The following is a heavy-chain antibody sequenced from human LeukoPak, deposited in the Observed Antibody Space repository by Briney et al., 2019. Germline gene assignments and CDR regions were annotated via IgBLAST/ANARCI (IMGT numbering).Heavy chain of an antibody. V-gene: IGHV4-59*01. Sequence: SETLSLTCTVSGGSISSYYWSWIRQPPGKGLEWIGYIYYSGSTNYNPSLKSRVTISVDTSKNQFSLKLSSVTAADTAVYYCARDRSAAPADYWGQGTLVTVSS. D-gene: IGHD6-13*01. CDR2: IYYSGST. J-gene: IGHJ4*02. CDR3: ARDRSAAPADY. CDR1: GGSISSYY.